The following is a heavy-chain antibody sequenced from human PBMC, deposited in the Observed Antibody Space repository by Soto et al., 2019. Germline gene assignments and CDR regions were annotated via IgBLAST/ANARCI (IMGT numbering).Heavy chain of an antibody. CDR1: GGSISNYY. CDR2: IFYSGST. J-gene: IGHJ3*02. CDR3: ARRWGGTFDI. V-gene: IGHV4-59*08. Sequence: QVQLQESGPGLVKPSETLSLTCTVSGGSISNYYWSWIRQPPGKGLEWIGYIFYSGSTNYNPSLKTRDTISVDTSKNQFSLNLSSMTAADTAVYYCARRWGGTFDIWGQGTMVTVSS. D-gene: IGHD1-26*01.